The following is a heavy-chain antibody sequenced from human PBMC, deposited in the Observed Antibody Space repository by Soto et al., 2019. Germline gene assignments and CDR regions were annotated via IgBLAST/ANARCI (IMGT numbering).Heavy chain of an antibody. V-gene: IGHV4-59*01. CDR3: AREVRSNPLFDY. CDR2: VFFTGGT. CDR1: GGSISSYY. Sequence: SETLSLTCTVSGGSISSYYWSWVRQPPGKGLEWIGYVFFTGGTNYNPSLKSRVTISRDTSKNQFSLELKSVTAADTAVYYCAREVRSNPLFDYWGQGSLVTVSS. D-gene: IGHD4-4*01. J-gene: IGHJ4*02.